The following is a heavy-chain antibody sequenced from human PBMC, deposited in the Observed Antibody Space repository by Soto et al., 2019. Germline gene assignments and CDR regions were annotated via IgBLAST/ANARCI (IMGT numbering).Heavy chain of an antibody. CDR1: GYTFTSYY. V-gene: IGHV1-46*01. CDR2: INPSGGST. J-gene: IGHJ5*02. Sequence: QVQLVQSGAEVKKPGASVKVSCKASGYTFTSYYMHWVRQAPGQGLEWMGIINPSGGSTSYAQKFQGRVTMTRDTSTSTVYMELSSLRSEDTAGYYCARGRYYYDRSGLAGFDPWGQGTLVTVSS. CDR3: ARGRYYYDRSGLAGFDP. D-gene: IGHD3-22*01.